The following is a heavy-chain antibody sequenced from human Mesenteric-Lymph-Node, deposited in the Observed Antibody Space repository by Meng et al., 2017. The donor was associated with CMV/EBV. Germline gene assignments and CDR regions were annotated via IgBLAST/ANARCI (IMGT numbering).Heavy chain of an antibody. Sequence: GGSLRLSCVASGFTFSGYWMFWVRQAPGKGLEWVSGISGSGGGTYYADSVKGRFTISRDNSKNTLYLQMNSLRAEDTAVYYCARALRPYYNLFDYWGQGTLVTVSS. J-gene: IGHJ4*02. V-gene: IGHV3-23*01. CDR2: ISGSGGGT. D-gene: IGHD3-10*01. CDR3: ARALRPYYNLFDY. CDR1: GFTFSGYW.